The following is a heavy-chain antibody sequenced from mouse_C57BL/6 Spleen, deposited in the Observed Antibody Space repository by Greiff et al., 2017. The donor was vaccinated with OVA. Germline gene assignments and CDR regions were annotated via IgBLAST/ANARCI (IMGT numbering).Heavy chain of an antibody. J-gene: IGHJ4*01. CDR3: SYYYGSSYAMDY. Sequence: QVQLKQSGAELVKPGASVKMSCKASGYTFTSYWITWVKQRPGQGLEWIGDIYPGSGSTNYNEKFKSKATLTVDTSSSTAYMQLSSLTSEDSAVYYCSYYYGSSYAMDYWGQGTSVTVSS. CDR1: GYTFTSYW. D-gene: IGHD1-1*01. V-gene: IGHV1-55*01. CDR2: IYPGSGST.